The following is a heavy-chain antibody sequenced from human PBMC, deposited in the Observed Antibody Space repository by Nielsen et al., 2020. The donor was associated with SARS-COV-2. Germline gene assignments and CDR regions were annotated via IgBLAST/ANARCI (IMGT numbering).Heavy chain of an antibody. CDR2: IKQDGGEK. Sequence: VRQMPGKGLEWVANIKQDGGEKYYADSVKGRFTISRDNAKNSLYLQMNSLRAEDTAVYYCARGITFGGVIVIPRYYFDYWGQGTLVTVSS. CDR3: ARGITFGGVIVIPRYYFDY. J-gene: IGHJ4*02. D-gene: IGHD3-16*02. V-gene: IGHV3-7*05.